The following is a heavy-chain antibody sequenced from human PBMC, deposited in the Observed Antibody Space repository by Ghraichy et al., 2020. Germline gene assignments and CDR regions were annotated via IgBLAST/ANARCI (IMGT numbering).Heavy chain of an antibody. V-gene: IGHV1-18*01. CDR3: ARALVGSSHGERFDY. D-gene: IGHD5-18*01. Sequence: ASVKVSCKASGYSFISFGISWMRQAPGQGPEWMGWIRAYNGDTFSAQKFQDRLTMTTDISTSTAYMDLRSLRSDDTAVYYCARALVGSSHGERFDYWGQGAPISVSP. J-gene: IGHJ4*02. CDR2: IRAYNGDT. CDR1: GYSFISFG.